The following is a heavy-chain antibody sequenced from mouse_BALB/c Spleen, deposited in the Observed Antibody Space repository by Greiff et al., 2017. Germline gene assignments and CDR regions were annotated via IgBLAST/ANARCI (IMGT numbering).Heavy chain of an antibody. Sequence: EVQLQQSGAELVKPGASVKLSCTASGFNIKDTYMHWVKQRPEQGLEWIGRIDPANGNTKYDPKFQGKATITADTSSNTAYLQLSSLTSEDTAVYYCARENDYVPAWFAYWGQGTLVTVSA. CDR3: ARENDYVPAWFAY. V-gene: IGHV14-3*02. CDR2: IDPANGNT. J-gene: IGHJ3*01. D-gene: IGHD2-4*01. CDR1: GFNIKDTY.